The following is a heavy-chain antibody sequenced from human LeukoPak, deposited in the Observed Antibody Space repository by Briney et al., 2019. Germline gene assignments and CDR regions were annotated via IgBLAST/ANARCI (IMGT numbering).Heavy chain of an antibody. CDR3: ARDSTAQAYDI. Sequence: PSETLSLTCNVSGGSMTSYYWSWIRKPAGKGLEWIGRIYTSGSTNYSPSLKSRIAMSVDTSNNQFSLNLSSVTAADTAVYYCARDSTAQAYDIWGQGTMVTVSS. V-gene: IGHV4-4*07. D-gene: IGHD2-2*01. CDR1: GGSMTSYY. J-gene: IGHJ3*02. CDR2: IYTSGST.